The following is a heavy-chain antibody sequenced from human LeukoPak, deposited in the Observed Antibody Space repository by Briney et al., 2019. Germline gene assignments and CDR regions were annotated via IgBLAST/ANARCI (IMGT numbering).Heavy chain of an antibody. V-gene: IGHV3-23*01. D-gene: IGHD1/OR15-1a*01. J-gene: IGHJ4*02. CDR3: ARDRAPPSAGTFDY. CDR1: GFTFSSYA. Sequence: HSGGSLRLSCAASGFTFSSYAMSWVRQAPGKGLEWVPAISGSGGSTYYADSVKGRFTISRDNPKNLLYLQVNSLRAEDTALYFCARDRAPPSAGTFDYWGQGTRVTVSS. CDR2: ISGSGGST.